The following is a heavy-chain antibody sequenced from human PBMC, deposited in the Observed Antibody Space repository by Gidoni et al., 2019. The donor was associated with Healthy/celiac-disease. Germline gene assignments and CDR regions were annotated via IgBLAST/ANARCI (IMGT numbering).Heavy chain of an antibody. CDR3: ARGQTLVGALYYLDY. Sequence: HVQLPHWGSCQLKPSETLSLTCAVYAGSFSGYYWSWIRQPPGKGQEWIVEINHSGITNYNPSLKSLVTISVDTSKNQFYLKLSSVTAADTAVYYCARGQTLVGALYYLDYWGQGTLVTVAS. CDR2: INHSGIT. V-gene: IGHV4-34*02. D-gene: IGHD1-26*01. CDR1: AGSFSGYY. J-gene: IGHJ4*02.